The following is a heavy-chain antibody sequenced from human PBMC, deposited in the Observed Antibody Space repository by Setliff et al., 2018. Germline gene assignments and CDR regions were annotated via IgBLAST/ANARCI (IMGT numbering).Heavy chain of an antibody. D-gene: IGHD6-19*01. Sequence: PSETLSLTCTVSGGSISSYYWSWIRQPAGKGLEWIGHIYIGGSANYNPSLKSRVTMSIDTSKNQFSLKLNSVTAADMAVYYCAREQWLGPPGYYYMDVWAKGTTVTAP. J-gene: IGHJ6*03. CDR3: AREQWLGPPGYYYMDV. V-gene: IGHV4-4*07. CDR1: GGSISSYY. CDR2: IYIGGSA.